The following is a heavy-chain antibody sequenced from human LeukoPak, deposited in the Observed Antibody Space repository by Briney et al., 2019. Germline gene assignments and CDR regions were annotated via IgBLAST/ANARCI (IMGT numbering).Heavy chain of an antibody. CDR3: ARELVAEGGRRGMDV. J-gene: IGHJ6*02. D-gene: IGHD6-19*01. CDR2: IYSDGRT. Sequence: SGGSLRLSCAASGFTVSTNYMSWVRQAPGKGLEWVSVIYSDGRTSYADSVRGRFTISRDNSKNTLYLQTSSLRAEDTAVYYCARELVAEGGRRGMDVWGQGTTVTVSS. V-gene: IGHV3-66*01. CDR1: GFTVSTNY.